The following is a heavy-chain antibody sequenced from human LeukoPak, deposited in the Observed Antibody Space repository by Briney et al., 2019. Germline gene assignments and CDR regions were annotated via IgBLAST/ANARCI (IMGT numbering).Heavy chain of an antibody. D-gene: IGHD1-14*01. J-gene: IGHJ4*02. CDR1: GFTFSDFY. Sequence: GGSLRLSCAASGFTFSDFYMTWVRQAPGKGLEFISCISGSGAAIYYADSVKGRFTISRDNAKKSVYLQMKGLRADDTAVYYCAKNRRLLGDWGLGTLVTVSS. CDR2: ISGSGAAI. CDR3: AKNRRLLGD. V-gene: IGHV3-11*01.